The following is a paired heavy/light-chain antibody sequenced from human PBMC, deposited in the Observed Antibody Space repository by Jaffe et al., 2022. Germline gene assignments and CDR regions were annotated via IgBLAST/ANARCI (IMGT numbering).Heavy chain of an antibody. V-gene: IGHV3-48*03. CDR3: ARDFGYYDVLTGDY. D-gene: IGHD3-9*01. J-gene: IGHJ4*02. Sequence: EGQLVESGGGLVQPGGSLRLSCAASGFTFSSYEMNWVRQAPGKGLEWVSYISSSGRIIYYADSVKGRFTISRDNNAKNSLYLQMNSLRAEDTAVYYCARDFGYYDVLTGDYWGQGTLVTVSS. CDR1: GFTFSSYE. CDR2: ISSSGRII.
Light chain of an antibody. CDR1: SGHSSYA. J-gene: IGLJ3*02. CDR3: QTWDTGIQV. V-gene: IGLV4-69*01. CDR2: LNSDGSH. Sequence: QLVLTQSPSASASLGASVKLTCTLSSGHSSYAIAWHQQQPEKGPRYLMRLNSDGSHSKGDGIPDRFSGSSSGAERYLTISSLQSEDEADYYCQTWDTGIQVFGGGTKLAVL.